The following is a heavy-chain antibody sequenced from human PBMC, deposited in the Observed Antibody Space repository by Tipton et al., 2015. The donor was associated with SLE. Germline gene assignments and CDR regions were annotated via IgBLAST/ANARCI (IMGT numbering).Heavy chain of an antibody. CDR1: GGSISSSSYY. D-gene: IGHD3-16*01. CDR3: ATQGGSGGHDAFDI. CDR2: FYYSGST. Sequence: TLSLTCTVSGGSISSSSYYWGWIRQHPGKGLEWIGSFYYSGSTYSNPSLKSRVTISGDTSKNPCSLKLDSVTAADTAGYYCATQGGSGGHDAFDIWGQGTMVTVSS. V-gene: IGHV4-39*07. J-gene: IGHJ3*02.